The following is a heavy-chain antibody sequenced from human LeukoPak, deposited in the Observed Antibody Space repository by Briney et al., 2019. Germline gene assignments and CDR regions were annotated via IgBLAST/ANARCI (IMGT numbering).Heavy chain of an antibody. V-gene: IGHV4-34*01. D-gene: IGHD3-10*01. J-gene: IGHJ6*03. Sequence: PSETLSLTCAVYGGSFSGYYWSWIRQPPGKGLEWIGEINHSGSTNYNPSLKSRVTISVDTSKNQFSLKLSSVTAADTAVYYCARAPGGRPYYYGSGSYYTRYYYMDVWGKGTTVTVSS. CDR3: ARAPGGRPYYYGSGSYYTRYYYMDV. CDR2: INHSGST. CDR1: GGSFSGYY.